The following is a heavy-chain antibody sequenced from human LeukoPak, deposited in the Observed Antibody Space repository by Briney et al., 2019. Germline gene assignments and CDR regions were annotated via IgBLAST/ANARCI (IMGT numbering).Heavy chain of an antibody. CDR3: ARLSGRDYYFDY. J-gene: IGHJ4*02. V-gene: IGHV4-34*01. CDR1: GGSFSGYY. D-gene: IGHD4/OR15-4a*01. Sequence: SETLSLTCAVYGGSFSGYYWSWIRQPPGEGLEWIGEINHSGSTNYNPSLKSRVTISLDTSKNQFSLKLSSVTAADTAVYYCARLSGRDYYFDYWGQGTLVTVSS. CDR2: INHSGST.